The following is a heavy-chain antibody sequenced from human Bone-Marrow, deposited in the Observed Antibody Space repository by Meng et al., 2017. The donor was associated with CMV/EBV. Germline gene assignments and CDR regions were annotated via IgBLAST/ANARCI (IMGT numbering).Heavy chain of an antibody. V-gene: IGHV3-23*03. D-gene: IGHD6-13*01. J-gene: IGHJ5*02. CDR3: AKDSSYSA. Sequence: GASLKISCEASGFIFDDYGMSWVRQASGKGLEWVAVIYAGGRSAYYADSVKGRFTIFRDGSKNTVYLEMNSLRAEDTALYYCAKDSSYSAWGQGTLVTFSS. CDR1: GFIFDDYG. CDR2: IYAGGRSA.